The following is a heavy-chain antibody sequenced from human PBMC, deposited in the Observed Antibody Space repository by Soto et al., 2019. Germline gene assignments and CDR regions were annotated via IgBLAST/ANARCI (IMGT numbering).Heavy chain of an antibody. CDR1: GFTFSDFY. V-gene: IGHV3-11*01. CDR3: ARDRNAAGSDY. J-gene: IGHJ4*02. CDR2: ISSGSTNI. Sequence: QVQLVESGGGLVKPGGSLRLSCAASGFTFSDFYMSWIRQAPGKGLEWISYISSGSTNIFYADSVKGRFTVSRDNAKNSVYLQMDSLRAEXTAVYYCARDRNAAGSDYWGQGTLVTVSS. D-gene: IGHD1-1*01.